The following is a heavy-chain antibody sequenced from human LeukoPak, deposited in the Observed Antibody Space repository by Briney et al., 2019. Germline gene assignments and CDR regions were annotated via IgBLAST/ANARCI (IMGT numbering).Heavy chain of an antibody. J-gene: IGHJ1*01. CDR3: ARYPSVDYYASSGYLEYFQH. CDR1: GYSFTSYW. Sequence: GESLKISCKGSGYSFTSYWIGWVRQMPGKGLEWMGIIYPGDSDTRYSPSFQGQVTISADKSISTAYLQWSSLKASDTAMYYCARYPSVDYYASSGYLEYFQHWGQGTLVTVSS. CDR2: IYPGDSDT. D-gene: IGHD3-22*01. V-gene: IGHV5-51*01.